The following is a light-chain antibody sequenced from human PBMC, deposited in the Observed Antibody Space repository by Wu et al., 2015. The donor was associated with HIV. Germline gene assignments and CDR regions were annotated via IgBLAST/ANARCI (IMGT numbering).Light chain of an antibody. CDR3: QQSYSTPPMYT. V-gene: IGKV1-39*01. CDR2: AAS. CDR1: QSISNY. Sequence: DIQMTQSPSSLSASVGDRVTITCRASQSISNYLNWYQQKPGKAPKVLIYAASSLQSGVPSRFSGSGSGTDFTLTISNLQPEDFATYYCQQSYSTPPMYTFGQGTKLEIK. J-gene: IGKJ2*01.